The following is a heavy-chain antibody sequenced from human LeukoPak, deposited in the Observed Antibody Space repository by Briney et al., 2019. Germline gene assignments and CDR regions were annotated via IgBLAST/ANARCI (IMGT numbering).Heavy chain of an antibody. J-gene: IGHJ6*02. Sequence: GGSLRLSCVASGFTFSSYWMHWVRQAPGKGLVWVSRVTNGGSSTNYADSVKGRFTISRDNAKSTLYLQMNSLRVEDTAVYYCARDRSFGLDAWGQGTTVTVSS. CDR3: ARDRSFGLDA. V-gene: IGHV3-74*01. CDR1: GFTFSSYW. CDR2: VTNGGSST.